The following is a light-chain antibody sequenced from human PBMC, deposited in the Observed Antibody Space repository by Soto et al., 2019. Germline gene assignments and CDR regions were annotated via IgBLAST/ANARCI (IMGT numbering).Light chain of an antibody. J-gene: IGLJ3*02. Sequence: QSVLTQPPSVSGAPGQRVTISCTGSSSNIGAGYDVHWYQQLPGTAPKLLIYGNSNRPSGVPDRFSGSKSGTSASLAITGLQDEDEADYYCQSYDSSLSGLGVFGGGTKVTVL. CDR1: SSNIGAGYD. V-gene: IGLV1-40*01. CDR2: GNS. CDR3: QSYDSSLSGLGV.